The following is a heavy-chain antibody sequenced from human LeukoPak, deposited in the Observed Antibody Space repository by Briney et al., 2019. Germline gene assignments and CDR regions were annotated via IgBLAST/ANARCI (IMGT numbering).Heavy chain of an antibody. V-gene: IGHV1-69*13. Sequence: SVKVSCKASGGTFSSYAISWVRQAPGQGLEWMGGIIPIFGTANYAQKFQGRVTITADESTSTAYMELSSLRSEDTAVYCCARSGGGLSADHDFDYWGQGTLVTVSS. CDR2: IIPIFGTA. J-gene: IGHJ4*02. CDR3: ARSGGGLSADHDFDY. CDR1: GGTFSSYA. D-gene: IGHD3-3*01.